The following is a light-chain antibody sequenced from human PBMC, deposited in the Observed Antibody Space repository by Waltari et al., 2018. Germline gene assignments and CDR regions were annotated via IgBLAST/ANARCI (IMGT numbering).Light chain of an antibody. V-gene: IGKV1-9*01. J-gene: IGKJ4*01. CDR3: QQLHTYPLT. Sequence: DIQLTQSPSFLSASVGRGVTVTCRASQDIGTYLAWYQKKPGKAPHLLIYAASSLHTGVPSRFSAGGSGTLFTLTINRLQPEDFATYYCQQLHTYPLTFGGGTEVEL. CDR1: QDIGTY. CDR2: AAS.